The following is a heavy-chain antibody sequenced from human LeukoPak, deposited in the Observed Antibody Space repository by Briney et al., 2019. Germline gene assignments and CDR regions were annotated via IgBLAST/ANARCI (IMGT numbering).Heavy chain of an antibody. Sequence: SVKVSCKAFGGTFSGYAISWVRQAPGQGLEWMGGIIPIFGTANYAQKFQGRVTITTDESTSTAYMELSSLRSEDTAVYYCARDNYAGANWFDPWGQGTLVTVSS. CDR2: IIPIFGTA. V-gene: IGHV1-69*05. CDR3: ARDNYAGANWFDP. J-gene: IGHJ5*02. CDR1: GGTFSGYA. D-gene: IGHD1-7*01.